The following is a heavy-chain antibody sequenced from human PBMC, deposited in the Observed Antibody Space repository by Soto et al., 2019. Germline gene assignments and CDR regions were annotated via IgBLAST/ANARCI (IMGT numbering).Heavy chain of an antibody. CDR1: GGTFGSYA. CDR2: IIPITGTA. Sequence: QVQLVQSGAEVKKPGSSVKVSCKASGGTFGSYAISWVRQAPGQGPEWMGGIIPITGTANYAQKFQGRVTIAADESTSTASMQLSSLRSEDTAGYYCARSPGSRTSLEFYYYYYYGMDVGGQGTTVTVSS. D-gene: IGHD2-2*01. CDR3: ARSPGSRTSLEFYYYYYYGMDV. J-gene: IGHJ6*02. V-gene: IGHV1-69*01.